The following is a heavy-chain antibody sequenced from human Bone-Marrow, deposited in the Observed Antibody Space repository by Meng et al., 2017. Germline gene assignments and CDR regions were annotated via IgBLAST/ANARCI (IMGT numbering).Heavy chain of an antibody. D-gene: IGHD1-26*01. Sequence: QVGQSWAGVRRPGASVKVSCKASGGTLRSYAISWVRQAPGQGLEWMGGIIPIFGTANYAQKFQGRVTITADESTSTAYMELSSLRSEDTAVYYCAREPGPRVGWFDPWGQGTLVTVSS. CDR3: AREPGPRVGWFDP. CDR2: IIPIFGTA. V-gene: IGHV1-69*01. CDR1: GGTLRSYA. J-gene: IGHJ5*02.